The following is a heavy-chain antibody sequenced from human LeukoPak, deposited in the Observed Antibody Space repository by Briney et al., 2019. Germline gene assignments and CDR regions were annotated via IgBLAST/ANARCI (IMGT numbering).Heavy chain of an antibody. CDR1: GYTFTSYG. Sequence: GASVKVSCKASGYTFTSYGISWVRQAPGQALEWMGWISGKNGDTKSAQKFQGRVTMSTDTSTSTAYMELRSLTSDDTAVYYCARAGATVTRHFDYWGQGTLVTVSS. V-gene: IGHV1-18*01. J-gene: IGHJ4*02. CDR2: ISGKNGDT. D-gene: IGHD4-17*01. CDR3: ARAGATVTRHFDY.